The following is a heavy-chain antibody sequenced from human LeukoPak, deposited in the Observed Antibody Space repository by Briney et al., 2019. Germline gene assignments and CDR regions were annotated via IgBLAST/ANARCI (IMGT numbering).Heavy chain of an antibody. CDR3: ARRAGYSSGWGFDY. CDR2: IYYTGST. Sequence: KASETLSLTCTVSGGSISTSTYYWGWIRQPPGKGLEWIGSIYYTGSTYYNPSLKSRLTISVDTSKNQFSLKLSSVTAADTATYYCARRAGYSSGWGFDYWGQGVLVTVSS. J-gene: IGHJ4*02. V-gene: IGHV4-39*01. D-gene: IGHD6-19*01. CDR1: GGSISTSTYY.